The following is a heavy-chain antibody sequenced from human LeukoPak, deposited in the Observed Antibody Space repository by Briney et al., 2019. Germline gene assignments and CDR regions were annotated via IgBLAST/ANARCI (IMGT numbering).Heavy chain of an antibody. V-gene: IGHV3-7*01. J-gene: IGHJ4*02. CDR1: GFTFSSYS. CDR2: IKQDGSEK. CDR3: ASSYYYDSSGYLAGFYFDY. Sequence: GGSLRLSCAASGFTFSSYSMNWVRQAPGKGLEWVANIKQDGSEKYYVDSVKGRFTISRDNAKNSLYLQMNSLRAEDTAVYYCASSYYYDSSGYLAGFYFDYWGQGTLVTVSS. D-gene: IGHD3-22*01.